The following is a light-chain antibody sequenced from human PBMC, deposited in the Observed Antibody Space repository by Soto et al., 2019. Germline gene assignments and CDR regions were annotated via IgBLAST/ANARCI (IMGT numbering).Light chain of an antibody. J-gene: IGKJ2*01. CDR1: QSVSRW. Sequence: DIPLTQSPSTLSASVGDRVTITCRASQSVSRWLAWYQQKPGKPPILLIYATRDLENGVPERFSGSGSGTEFTLAINSLQPDDFGTYYCQQYSTSPTFGQGTRLELK. V-gene: IGKV1-5*03. CDR2: ATR. CDR3: QQYSTSPT.